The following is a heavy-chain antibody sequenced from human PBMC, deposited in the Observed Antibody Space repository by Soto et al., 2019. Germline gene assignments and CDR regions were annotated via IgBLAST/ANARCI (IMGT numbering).Heavy chain of an antibody. V-gene: IGHV5-51*01. CDR1: GYSFTSYW. CDR3: VRLRVGFRATVYY. D-gene: IGHD1-26*01. Sequence: PGESLKISCKGSGYSFTSYWIGWARQMPGKGLEWMGIIYPGDSDTRYSPSFQGQVTISADKSISTAYLQWSSLRASDTAMYYCVRLRVGFRATVYYWGQLTLATVSS. CDR2: IYPGDSDT. J-gene: IGHJ4*02.